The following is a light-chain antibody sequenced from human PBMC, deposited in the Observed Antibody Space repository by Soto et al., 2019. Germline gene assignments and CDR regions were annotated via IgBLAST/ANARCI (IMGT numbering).Light chain of an antibody. V-gene: IGLV2-11*01. J-gene: IGLJ2*01. CDR2: DVN. CDR1: SSDVGGYDY. Sequence: QPVLTQPRSVSGSPGQSVTISCTGTSSDVGGYDYVSWYQQHPGKAPNLMIFDVNKRPAGVPDRFSCAKSGTTASMTISGVQEEDDADYACFSYAGSRVFGGGTKLTVL. CDR3: FSYAGSRV.